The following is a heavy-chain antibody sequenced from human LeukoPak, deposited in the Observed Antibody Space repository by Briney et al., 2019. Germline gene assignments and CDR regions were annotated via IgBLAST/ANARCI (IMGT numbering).Heavy chain of an antibody. V-gene: IGHV3-74*01. CDR2: INSDGSNT. J-gene: IGHJ4*02. D-gene: IGHD2-8*01. Sequence: GGSLRLSCAASGFTFSSYWMHWVRQAPGKGLVWVSRINSDGSNTGYAGSVEGRFTISRDNAKNALYLQMNSLRAEDTAVYYCVRDRANVMPGDYWGQGTLVTVSS. CDR3: VRDRANVMPGDY. CDR1: GFTFSSYW.